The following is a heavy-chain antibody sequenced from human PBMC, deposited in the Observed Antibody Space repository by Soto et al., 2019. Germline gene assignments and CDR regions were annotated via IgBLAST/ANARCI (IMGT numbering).Heavy chain of an antibody. Sequence: QVQLVESGGGVVQPGRSLRLSCAVSGFTFSSYGMNWVRQAPGEGLEWVAAIYYDGSNSSYANSVKGRFTISRDNSKNTLYLQMSSLRAEDTAVYYCARRQIPPPTRGAANARGGMDVWGQGTTVTVSS. J-gene: IGHJ6*02. CDR3: ARRQIPPPTRGAANARGGMDV. CDR1: GFTFSSYG. CDR2: IYYDGSNS. D-gene: IGHD6-13*01. V-gene: IGHV3-33*01.